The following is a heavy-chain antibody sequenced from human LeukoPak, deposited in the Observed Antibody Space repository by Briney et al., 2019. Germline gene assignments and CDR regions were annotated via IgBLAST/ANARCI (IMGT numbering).Heavy chain of an antibody. V-gene: IGHV4-59*01. Sequence: SETLSLTCTVSGGSIGSYYWNWIRQAPGKGLEWIGYIHYSGSTNHNSSLKSRVTVSVDTSKNQYSLKLSSVTAADTAVYYCARDGVAGGFDYWGQGTLVTVSS. CDR2: IHYSGST. J-gene: IGHJ4*02. CDR3: ARDGVAGGFDY. CDR1: GGSIGSYY. D-gene: IGHD6-19*01.